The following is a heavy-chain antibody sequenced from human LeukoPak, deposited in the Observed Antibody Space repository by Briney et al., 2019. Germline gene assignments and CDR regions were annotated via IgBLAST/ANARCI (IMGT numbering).Heavy chain of an antibody. V-gene: IGHV3-74*01. J-gene: IGHJ4*02. D-gene: IGHD3-16*02. CDR3: ARAKSGDRNIMITFGGVIDY. CDR2: INSDGSST. Sequence: PGGSLRLSCAASGFTFSSYWMHWVRQAPGKGLVWVSRINSDGSSTSYADSVKGRFTISRGNAKNTLYLQMNSLRAEDTAVYYCARAKSGDRNIMITFGGVIDYWGQGTLVTVSS. CDR1: GFTFSSYW.